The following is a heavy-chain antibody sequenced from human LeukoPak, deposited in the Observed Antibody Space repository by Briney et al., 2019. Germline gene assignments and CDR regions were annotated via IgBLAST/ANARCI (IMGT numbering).Heavy chain of an antibody. V-gene: IGHV4-61*08. CDR2: IYNSGST. J-gene: IGHJ4*02. CDR1: GGSISSGGYY. CDR3: ARENDGSGSFDY. Sequence: PSQTLSLTCTVSGGSISSGGYYWSWIRQHPGKGLEWIGYIYNSGSTNYNPSLKSRVTISVDTSKNQFSLKLSSVTAADTAVYYCARENDGSGSFDYWGQGTLVTVSS. D-gene: IGHD3-10*01.